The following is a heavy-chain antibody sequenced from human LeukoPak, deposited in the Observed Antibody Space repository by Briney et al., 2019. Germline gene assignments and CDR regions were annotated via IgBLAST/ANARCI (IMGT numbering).Heavy chain of an antibody. D-gene: IGHD3-22*01. J-gene: IGHJ4*02. Sequence: ASVKVSFKASGYTFTGYYMHWVRQAPGQGLEWMGWINSNSGGTNYAQKFQGRVTMTRDTSISTAYMELSRLRSDDAAVYYCTRDEGFYYDSCGYYYAYWGQGTLVTVSS. V-gene: IGHV1-2*02. CDR2: INSNSGGT. CDR1: GYTFTGYY. CDR3: TRDEGFYYDSCGYYYAY.